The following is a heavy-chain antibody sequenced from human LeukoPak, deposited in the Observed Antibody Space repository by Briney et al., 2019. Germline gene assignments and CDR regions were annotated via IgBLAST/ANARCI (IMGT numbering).Heavy chain of an antibody. D-gene: IGHD3-3*01. Sequence: ASVKVSCKASGYTLTSYGISWVRQAPGQGLEWMGWISAYNGNTNYAQKLQGRVTMTTDTSTSTAYMELRSLRSDDTAVYYCARCPGDYDFWSGYYASAVGLYFDYCGQRTLVTVSS. CDR1: GYTLTSYG. CDR2: ISAYNGNT. CDR3: ARCPGDYDFWSGYYASAVGLYFDY. V-gene: IGHV1-18*01. J-gene: IGHJ4*02.